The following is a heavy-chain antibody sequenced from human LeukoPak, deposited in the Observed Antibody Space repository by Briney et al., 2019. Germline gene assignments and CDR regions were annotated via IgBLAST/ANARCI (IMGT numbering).Heavy chain of an antibody. CDR3: AGQDYYDSSGYFY. D-gene: IGHD3-22*01. Sequence: SETLSLTCTVSGVSISSSSYYWGWTGQPPGKGLEWIVSIYYSGSTYYNPSLKSRVTISVVTSTNQFSLKLSSVTAADTAVYYCAGQDYYDSSGYFYWGQGTLVTVPS. V-gene: IGHV4-39*01. CDR1: GVSISSSSYY. CDR2: IYYSGST. J-gene: IGHJ4*02.